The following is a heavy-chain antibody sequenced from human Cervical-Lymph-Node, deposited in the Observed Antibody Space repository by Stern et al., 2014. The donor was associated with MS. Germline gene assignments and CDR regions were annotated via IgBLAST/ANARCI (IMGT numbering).Heavy chain of an antibody. D-gene: IGHD3-10*01. CDR2: ISYDGTDK. V-gene: IGHV3-30-3*01. CDR3: ARDPSRFGDNGYLDY. Sequence: VQLVESGGGVVQPGKSLRLSCAASGFTFRSYAMHWVRQAPGQGLEWVGVISYDGTDKYNADSVKGRFTISRDNSKNTLYLQMGSLRGEDTAVYYCARDPSRFGDNGYLDYWGQGTLVTVSS. CDR1: GFTFRSYA. J-gene: IGHJ4*02.